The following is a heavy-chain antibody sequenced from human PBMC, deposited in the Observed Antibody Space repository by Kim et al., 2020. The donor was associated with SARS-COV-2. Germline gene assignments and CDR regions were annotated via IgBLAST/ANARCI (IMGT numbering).Heavy chain of an antibody. CDR2: ISKSDPRII. CDR1: GFSFSNYR. Sequence: GGSLRLSCAASGFSFSNYRMSWVRQAPGKGLEWIAYISKSDPRIIHYAASVKGRDTNSRDNAQNQVYIQMNSLRDEDTDVYYCVKDLGWIAGGYPVFDSWGQGTRVTVSS. V-gene: IGHV3-48*02. D-gene: IGHD2-21*01. CDR3: VKDLGWIAGGYPVFDS. J-gene: IGHJ5*01.